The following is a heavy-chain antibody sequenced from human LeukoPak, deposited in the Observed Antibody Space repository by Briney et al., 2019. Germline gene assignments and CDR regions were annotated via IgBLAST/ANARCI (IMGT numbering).Heavy chain of an antibody. CDR3: VKDPYGGPYYFDF. D-gene: IGHD4-17*01. CDR2: ITWNSLTI. CDR1: GFKFDDYA. Sequence: PGGSLRLSCAASGFKFDDYAMHWVRHVPGKGLEWVSVITWNSLTIDYADSVKGRFTISRDNSKNTLFLQMNSLRADDAAVYYCVKDPYGGPYYFDFWGQGTLVTVSS. J-gene: IGHJ4*02. V-gene: IGHV3-9*01.